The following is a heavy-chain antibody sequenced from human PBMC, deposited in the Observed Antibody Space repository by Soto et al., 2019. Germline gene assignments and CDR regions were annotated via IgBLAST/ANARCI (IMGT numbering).Heavy chain of an antibody. V-gene: IGHV3-23*01. CDR3: ANSRVSMVRGLIIIPNY. Sequence: GGSLRLSCAASGFPFTGYAMSWVRQAPGKGLEWVSAISGHGDATFYADSVKGRFTISKDNSKNTLYLHMNSLRAEDTALYYCANSRVSMVRGLIIIPNYWGQGTLVTVSS. CDR1: GFPFTGYA. D-gene: IGHD3-10*01. J-gene: IGHJ4*02. CDR2: ISGHGDAT.